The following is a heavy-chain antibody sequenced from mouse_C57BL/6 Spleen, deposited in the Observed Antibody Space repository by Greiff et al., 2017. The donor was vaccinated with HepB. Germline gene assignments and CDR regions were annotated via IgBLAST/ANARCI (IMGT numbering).Heavy chain of an antibody. CDR1: GYAFSSSW. CDR2: IYPGDGDT. CDR3: SRKPGSSYRYFDV. D-gene: IGHD1-1*01. V-gene: IGHV1-82*01. J-gene: IGHJ1*03. Sequence: VKLQESGPELVKPGASVKISCKASGYAFSSSWMNWVKQRPGKGLEWIGRIYPGDGDTNYNGKFKGKATLTADKSSSTAYMQLSSLTSEDSAVYFCSRKPGSSYRYFDVWGTGTTVTVSS.